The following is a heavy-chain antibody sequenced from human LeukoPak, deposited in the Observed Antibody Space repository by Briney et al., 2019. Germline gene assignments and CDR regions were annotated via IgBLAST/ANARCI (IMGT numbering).Heavy chain of an antibody. CDR3: ARVPIYSSGWYGAEYFQH. V-gene: IGHV4-34*01. Sequence: SETLSLTCAVYGGSFSGYYWSWIRQPPGKGLEWIGEINHSGSTNYNPSLKSRVTISVDTSKNQFSLKLSSVTAADTAVYYCARVPIYSSGWYGAEYFQHWGQGTLVTVSS. J-gene: IGHJ1*01. D-gene: IGHD6-19*01. CDR2: INHSGST. CDR1: GGSFSGYY.